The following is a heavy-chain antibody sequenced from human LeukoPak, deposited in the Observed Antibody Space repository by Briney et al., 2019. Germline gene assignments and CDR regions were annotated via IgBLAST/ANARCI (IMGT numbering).Heavy chain of an antibody. CDR1: GFTFTSYN. CDR3: ARYAAYGDYFFDY. J-gene: IGHJ4*02. D-gene: IGHD3-16*01. CDR2: ISHSGRPI. V-gene: IGHV3-48*01. Sequence: GGSLRLSCVASGFTFTSYNIHWVRQAPGKGLKWISYISHSGRPIYYADSVKGRFTVSRDNAKNSLYLEMNSLRAEDTAVYYCARYAAYGDYFFDYWGQGTLVTVSS.